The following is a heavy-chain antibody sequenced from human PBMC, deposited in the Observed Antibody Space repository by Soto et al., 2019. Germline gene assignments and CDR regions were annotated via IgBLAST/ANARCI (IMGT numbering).Heavy chain of an antibody. V-gene: IGHV5-51*01. D-gene: IGHD2-2*01. Sequence: GESLKISWKGSGYSFTSYWIGWVRQMPGKGLEWMGIIYPGDSDTRYSPSFQGQVTISADKSISTAYLQWSSLKASDTAMYYCASADCSSTSSNTALCDNWGQGTLVTVSS. CDR3: ASADCSSTSSNTALCDN. CDR1: GYSFTSYW. CDR2: IYPGDSDT. J-gene: IGHJ4*03.